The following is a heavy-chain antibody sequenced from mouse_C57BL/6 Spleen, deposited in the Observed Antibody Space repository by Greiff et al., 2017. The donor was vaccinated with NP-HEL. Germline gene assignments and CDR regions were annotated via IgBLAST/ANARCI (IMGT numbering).Heavy chain of an antibody. V-gene: IGHV3-6*01. CDR2: ISYDGSN. D-gene: IGHD2-3*01. CDR3: ARRGGGYYYFDY. CDR1: GYSITSGYY. Sequence: EVQLQESGPGLVKPSQSLSLTCYVTGYSITSGYYWNWIRQFPGNKLEWMGYISYDGSNNYNPSLKNRISLTRDTAKNQFFLKLNSVTTEDTATYYCARRGGGYYYFDYWGQGTTLTVSS. J-gene: IGHJ2*01.